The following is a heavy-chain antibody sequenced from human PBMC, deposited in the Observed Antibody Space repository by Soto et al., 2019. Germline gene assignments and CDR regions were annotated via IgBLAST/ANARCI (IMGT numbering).Heavy chain of an antibody. V-gene: IGHV4-30-2*01. D-gene: IGHD3-22*01. Sequence: SETLSLTCAVSGGSISGGGYSWSWIRQPPGKGLEWIGYIYHSGSTYYNPSLKSRVTISVDRSKNQFSLKLSSVTAADTAVYYCARVGAGYYDSSGYPAPLWGMDVWGQGTTVTVSS. CDR1: GGSISGGGYS. J-gene: IGHJ6*02. CDR3: ARVGAGYYDSSGYPAPLWGMDV. CDR2: IYHSGST.